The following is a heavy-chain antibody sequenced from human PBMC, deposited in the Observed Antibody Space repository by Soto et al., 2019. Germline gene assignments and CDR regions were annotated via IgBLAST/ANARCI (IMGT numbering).Heavy chain of an antibody. CDR1: GGSISSYY. Sequence: SETLSLTCTVSGGSISSYYWSWIRQPPGKGLEWIGYIYYSGSTNYNPSLKSRVTISVDTSKNQFSLKLSSVTAADTAVYYCARAMTIGANWFDPWGQGTLVTVPQ. CDR3: ARAMTIGANWFDP. CDR2: IYYSGST. D-gene: IGHD3-10*01. J-gene: IGHJ5*02. V-gene: IGHV4-59*01.